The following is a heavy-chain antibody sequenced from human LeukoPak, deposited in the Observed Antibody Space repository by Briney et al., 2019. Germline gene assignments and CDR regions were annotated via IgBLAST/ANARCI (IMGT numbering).Heavy chain of an antibody. Sequence: GGSLRLSCVASGFTFSTSDMNWVRQAPGKGLDWVSYTSRSGTNIYYAESVKGRFTISRDNAKKSLCLQMNSLRVEDTAVYYRARMGGNLSRWGQGTLVTVSS. CDR2: TSRSGTNI. V-gene: IGHV3-48*03. CDR3: ARMGGNLSR. D-gene: IGHD1-26*01. J-gene: IGHJ4*02. CDR1: GFTFSTSD.